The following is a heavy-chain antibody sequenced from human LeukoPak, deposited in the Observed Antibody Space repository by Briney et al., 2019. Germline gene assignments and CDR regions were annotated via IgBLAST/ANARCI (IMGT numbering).Heavy chain of an antibody. J-gene: IGHJ3*02. CDR2: VFYNGGT. CDR3: GRIDIAVTGKGAFDI. D-gene: IGHD6-19*01. V-gene: IGHV4-39*07. Sequence: SETLSLTCTVSGGSISTNIYYWGWIRQPPGKGLEWIGSVFYNGGTYYNPSLRSRVTLSVDTSKNQFSLKLRSVTAVDTAVYYCGRIDIAVTGKGAFDIWGQGTLVTVSS. CDR1: GGSISTNIYY.